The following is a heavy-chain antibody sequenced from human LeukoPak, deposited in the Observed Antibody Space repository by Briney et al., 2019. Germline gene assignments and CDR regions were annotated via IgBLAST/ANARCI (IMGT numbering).Heavy chain of an antibody. Sequence: PGGSLRLSCAASGFTFSSYAMHWVRQAPGKGLEWVAVISYDGSNKYYADSVKGRFTISRDNSKNTLYLQMNSLRAEDTAVYYCARDSRLTGDIPYWGQGTLVTVSS. J-gene: IGHJ4*02. D-gene: IGHD7-27*01. CDR3: ARDSRLTGDIPY. CDR2: ISYDGSNK. V-gene: IGHV3-30*01. CDR1: GFTFSSYA.